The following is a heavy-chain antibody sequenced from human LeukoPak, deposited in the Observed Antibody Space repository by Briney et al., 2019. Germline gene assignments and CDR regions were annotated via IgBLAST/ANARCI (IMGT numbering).Heavy chain of an antibody. Sequence: SETLSLTCTVSGGSISSSSYYWGWIRQPPGKGLEWIGSIYYSGSTYYNPSLKSRVTISVDTSKNQFSLKLSSVTAADTAVNYCARQYYDSSGYYYVVGGFDYWGQGALVTVSS. D-gene: IGHD3-22*01. CDR3: ARQYYDSSGYYYVVGGFDY. J-gene: IGHJ4*02. V-gene: IGHV4-39*01. CDR2: IYYSGST. CDR1: GGSISSSSYY.